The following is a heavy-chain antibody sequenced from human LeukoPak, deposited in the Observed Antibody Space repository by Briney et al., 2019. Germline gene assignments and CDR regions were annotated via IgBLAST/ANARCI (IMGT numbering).Heavy chain of an antibody. V-gene: IGHV3-74*01. CDR2: INTDGSYT. J-gene: IGHJ4*02. CDR3: ASIHGSGNYYVY. D-gene: IGHD3-10*01. Sequence: AGGSLRLSCAASGFTFSSYWMHWVRQTPGKGLVWVSRINTDGSYTSYADSVKGRFTISRDNAKNTLYLQVNSLRAEDTAVYYCASIHGSGNYYVYWGQGTLVTVSA. CDR1: GFTFSSYW.